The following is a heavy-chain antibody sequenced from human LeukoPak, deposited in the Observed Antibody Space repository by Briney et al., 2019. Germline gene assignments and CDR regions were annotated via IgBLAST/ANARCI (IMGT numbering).Heavy chain of an antibody. CDR1: GFTFSSYW. CDR3: ARVVVPAAIGFDP. J-gene: IGHJ5*02. D-gene: IGHD2-2*02. CDR2: INSDGSST. V-gene: IGHV3-74*01. Sequence: GGSLRLSCAASGFTFSSYWMHWVRHAPGKGLVWVSRINSDGSSTSYADSVKGRFTISRDNAKNTLYLQMNSLRAEDTAVYYCARVVVPAAIGFDPWGQGTLGTVSS.